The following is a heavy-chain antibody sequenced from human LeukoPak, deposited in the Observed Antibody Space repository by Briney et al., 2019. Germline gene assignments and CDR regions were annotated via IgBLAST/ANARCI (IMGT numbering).Heavy chain of an antibody. CDR1: GFTFSIYA. V-gene: IGHV3-30-3*01. Sequence: PGGSLRLSCAAPGFTFSIYAMHCVRQAPGKGLEWVANILYDGSNKYYAESMKGRFTTSRDNSKNTLYLQMNSLRAEDTAVYYCARWTVEMATIFDYWGQGTLVTVSS. D-gene: IGHD5-24*01. CDR2: ILYDGSNK. CDR3: ARWTVEMATIFDY. J-gene: IGHJ4*02.